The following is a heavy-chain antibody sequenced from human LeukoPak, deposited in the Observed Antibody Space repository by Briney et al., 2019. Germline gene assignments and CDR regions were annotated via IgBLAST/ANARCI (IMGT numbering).Heavy chain of an antibody. CDR1: GFTFSSYA. J-gene: IGHJ4*02. CDR2: IRYDGSNK. CDR3: AKDVLPGSGPFPPSFDY. D-gene: IGHD6-25*01. V-gene: IGHV3-30*02. Sequence: GGSLRLSCAASGFTFSSYAMSWVRQAPGKGLEWVAFIRYDGSNKYYADSVKGRFTISRDNSKNTLYLQMNSLRAEDTAVYYCAKDVLPGSGPFPPSFDYWGQGTLVTVSS.